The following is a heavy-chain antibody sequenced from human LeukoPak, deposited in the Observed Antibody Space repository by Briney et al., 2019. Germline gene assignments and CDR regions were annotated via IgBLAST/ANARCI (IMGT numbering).Heavy chain of an antibody. V-gene: IGHV3-30-3*01. CDR3: ARDQGEGYGSGSFPDY. J-gene: IGHJ4*02. CDR2: ISYDGSNK. D-gene: IGHD3-10*01. CDR1: GFTFSSYA. Sequence: GGSLRLSCAASGFTFSSYAMTWVRQAPGKGLEWVAVISYDGSNKYYADSVKGRFTISRDNSKNTLYLQMNSLRAEDTAVYYCARDQGEGYGSGSFPDYWGQGTLVTVSS.